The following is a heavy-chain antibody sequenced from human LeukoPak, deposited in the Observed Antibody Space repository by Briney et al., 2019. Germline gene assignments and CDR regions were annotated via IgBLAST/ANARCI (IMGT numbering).Heavy chain of an antibody. Sequence: GGSLRLSCAASGFTFDDYAMHWVRQAPGKGLEWVSGISWNSGSIGYADSVKGRFTISRDNAKNSLYLQMNSLRAEDTALYYCAKGYCTNGVCPGNYWGQGTLVTASS. D-gene: IGHD2-8*01. CDR3: AKGYCTNGVCPGNY. V-gene: IGHV3-9*01. CDR1: GFTFDDYA. J-gene: IGHJ4*02. CDR2: ISWNSGSI.